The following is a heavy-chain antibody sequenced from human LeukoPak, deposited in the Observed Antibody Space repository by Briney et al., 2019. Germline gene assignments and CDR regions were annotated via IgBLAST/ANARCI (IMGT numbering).Heavy chain of an antibody. CDR3: ATEFDMIENY. D-gene: IGHD3-22*01. CDR2: INHSGST. CDR1: GGSFSGYY. V-gene: IGHV4-34*01. J-gene: IGHJ4*02. Sequence: PSETLSLTCAVYGGSFSGYYWSWIRQPPGKGLEWIGEINHSGSTNYNPSLKSRVTISVDTSKNQFSLKLSSVTAADTAVYYCATEFDMIENYWGQGTLVTVSS.